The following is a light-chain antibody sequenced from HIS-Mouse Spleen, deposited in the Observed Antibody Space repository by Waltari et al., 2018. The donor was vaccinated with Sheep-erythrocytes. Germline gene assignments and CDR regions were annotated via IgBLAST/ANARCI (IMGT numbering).Light chain of an antibody. CDR2: DAS. J-gene: IGKJ1*01. CDR3: QQFNNYPRT. CDR1: QGISSA. Sequence: AIQLTQSPSSLSASVGDRVTITFRASQGISSALAWYQQKQGKAPKLLIYDASSLESGVPSRFSGSGSGTDFTLTIISLQPEDFATYYCQQFNNYPRTFGQGTKVEIK. V-gene: IGKV1D-13*01.